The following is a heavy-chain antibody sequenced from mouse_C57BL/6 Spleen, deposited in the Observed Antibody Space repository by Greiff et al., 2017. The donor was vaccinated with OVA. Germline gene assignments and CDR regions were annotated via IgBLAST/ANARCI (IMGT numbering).Heavy chain of an antibody. CDR3: ARTPDYERVFAY. CDR2: IWTGGGT. J-gene: IGHJ3*01. CDR1: GFSLTSYA. V-gene: IGHV2-9-1*01. Sequence: VKLVESGPGLVAPSQSLSITCTVSGFSLTSYAISWVRQPPGKGLEWRGVIWTGGGTNYNSAPKSILSISKDNAKSQVFLKMNSLQTDDTARYYCARTPDYERVFAYWGQGTLVTVSA. D-gene: IGHD2-4*01.